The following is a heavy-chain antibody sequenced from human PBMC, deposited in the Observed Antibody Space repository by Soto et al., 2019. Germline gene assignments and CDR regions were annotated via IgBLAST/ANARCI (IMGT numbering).Heavy chain of an antibody. Sequence: ASVKVSCTASGYTFTSYGISWVRQAPGQGLEWMGWISAYNGNTNYAQKLQGRVTMTTDTSTSTAYMELRSLRSDDTAVYYCARGKIDIVVVVAATGAFDIWGQGTMVTVSS. V-gene: IGHV1-18*01. D-gene: IGHD2-15*01. CDR1: GYTFTSYG. CDR2: ISAYNGNT. J-gene: IGHJ3*02. CDR3: ARGKIDIVVVVAATGAFDI.